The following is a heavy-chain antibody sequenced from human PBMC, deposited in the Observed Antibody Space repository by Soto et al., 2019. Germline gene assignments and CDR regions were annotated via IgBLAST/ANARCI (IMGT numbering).Heavy chain of an antibody. V-gene: IGHV5-51*01. D-gene: IGHD1-26*01. CDR3: ARVWGAGDNFDY. J-gene: IGHJ4*02. CDR2: IYPADSDT. Sequence: GQAVKISCKGSVERVSSYWRGWLRQMPGKGLEWMGIIYPADSDTRYSPSFQGQVTISADKSISTTYLQWSSLKSSDTAMYYCARVWGAGDNFDYWGQGTLVTVSS. CDR1: VERVSSYW.